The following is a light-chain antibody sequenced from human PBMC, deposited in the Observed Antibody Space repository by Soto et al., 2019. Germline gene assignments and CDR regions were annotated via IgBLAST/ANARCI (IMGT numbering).Light chain of an antibody. V-gene: IGLV1-44*01. CDR3: AAWDDSLNGHV. Sequence: QSVLTQPHSASGTPGQRVTISCSGSSSNIGTSSVHWFQQLPGTAPKLLISTTNQRPSGVPERFSGSKCGTSASLAISGLQSEAEADYYCAAWDDSLNGHVFGTGTKVTVL. CDR1: SSNIGTSS. CDR2: TTN. J-gene: IGLJ1*01.